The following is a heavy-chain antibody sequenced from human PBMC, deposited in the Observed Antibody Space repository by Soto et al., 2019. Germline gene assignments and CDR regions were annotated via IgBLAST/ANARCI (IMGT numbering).Heavy chain of an antibody. Sequence: PGGSLRLSCAASGFTFNNYGMNWVRQAPGKGLEWISFLSSSSITIFYADSVKGRFTISRDHAKNALYLRMTSLKDDDTAVYFCARGSFDSVGHYRQPPAFDGWGQGTMVTVSS. CDR2: LSSSSITI. V-gene: IGHV3-48*02. CDR3: ARGSFDSVGHYRQPPAFDG. D-gene: IGHD3-22*01. CDR1: GFTFNNYG. J-gene: IGHJ3*01.